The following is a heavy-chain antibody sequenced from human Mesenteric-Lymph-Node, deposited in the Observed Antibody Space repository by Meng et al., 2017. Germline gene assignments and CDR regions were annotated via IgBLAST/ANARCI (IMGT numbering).Heavy chain of an antibody. J-gene: IGHJ4*02. CDR1: GGSVSSNSAA. D-gene: IGHD6-25*01. CDR2: TYFRSKWYA. V-gene: IGHV6-1*01. CDR3: ARDRQRQLDY. Sequence: SETLSLTCAISGGSVSSNSAAWNWIRQSPSRGLEWLARTYFRSKWYADYAVSVKSRITVNTDTSKNQFSLQLDSVTPEDTAVYFCARDRQRQLDYWGQGTLVTVSS.